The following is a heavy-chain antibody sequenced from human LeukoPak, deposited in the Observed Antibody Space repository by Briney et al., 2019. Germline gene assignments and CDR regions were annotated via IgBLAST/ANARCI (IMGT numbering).Heavy chain of an antibody. Sequence: SETLSLTCTVSGGSISSSSYYWGWIRQPPGKGLEWIGSIYYSGSTYYNPSLKSRVTISVDTSKNQFSLKLSSVTAADTAVYYCARGKFSIGWYSSWFYPWGQGTLVTVSS. D-gene: IGHD6-19*01. J-gene: IGHJ5*02. V-gene: IGHV4-39*07. CDR2: IYYSGST. CDR3: ARGKFSIGWYSSWFYP. CDR1: GGSISSSSYY.